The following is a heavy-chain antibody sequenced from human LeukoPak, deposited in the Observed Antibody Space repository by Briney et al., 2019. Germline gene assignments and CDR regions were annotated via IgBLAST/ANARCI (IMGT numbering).Heavy chain of an antibody. V-gene: IGHV3-21*01. CDR1: GFTFSSYS. J-gene: IGHJ5*02. Sequence: AGGSLRLSCAASGFTFSSYSMNWVRQAPGKGLEWVSSISSGSSYIYYADSVKGRFTISRDNAKNSLYLQMNSLRAEDTAVYYCARDSVMAGNWFDPWGQGTLVTVSS. D-gene: IGHD2-21*01. CDR3: ARDSVMAGNWFDP. CDR2: ISSGSSYI.